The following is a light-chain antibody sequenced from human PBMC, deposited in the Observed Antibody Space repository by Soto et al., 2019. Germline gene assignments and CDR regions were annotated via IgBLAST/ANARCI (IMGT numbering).Light chain of an antibody. CDR1: SSDVGFSNY. CDR3: SAFTSSDTDV. J-gene: IGLJ1*01. CDR2: EVS. Sequence: QSALTQPASVSGCPGQSITISCTGTSSDVGFSNYVYWYQQHPGKAPKLMIAEVSNRPSGVSSRFSGSKSGNTASLTISGLQAEDEADYYCSAFTSSDTDVFGSGTKVTVL. V-gene: IGLV2-14*01.